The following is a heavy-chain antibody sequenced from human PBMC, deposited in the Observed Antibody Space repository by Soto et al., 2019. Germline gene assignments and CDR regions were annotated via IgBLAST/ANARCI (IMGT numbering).Heavy chain of an antibody. CDR3: AGVFWSELLGSNYMDV. Sequence: SETLSLTCTFSGGSISTSNWWSWVRQPPGRGLEWIGEIYHSGSINYNPSLTSRLTISVDTSKNQFSLRLSSVIAADTAIYYCAGVFWSELLGSNYMDVWGKGTTVTVSS. D-gene: IGHD3-3*01. CDR1: GGSISTSNW. CDR2: IYHSGSI. V-gene: IGHV4-4*02. J-gene: IGHJ6*03.